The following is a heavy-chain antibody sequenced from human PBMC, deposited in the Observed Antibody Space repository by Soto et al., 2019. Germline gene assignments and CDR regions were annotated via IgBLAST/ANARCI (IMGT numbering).Heavy chain of an antibody. Sequence: SETLSLTCAVYGGSFSGYYWSWIRQPPGKGLEWIGEINHSGSTNYNPSLKSRVTISVDTSKNQFSLKLSSVTAADTAVYYCARGVEYSGYAYGYYYYYMDVWGKGTTVTVSS. J-gene: IGHJ6*03. CDR2: INHSGST. CDR3: ARGVEYSGYAYGYYYYYMDV. D-gene: IGHD5-12*01. CDR1: GGSFSGYY. V-gene: IGHV4-34*01.